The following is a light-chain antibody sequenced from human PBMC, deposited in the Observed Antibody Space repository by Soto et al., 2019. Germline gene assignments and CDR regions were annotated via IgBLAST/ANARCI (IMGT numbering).Light chain of an antibody. CDR2: EVS. CDR3: AAWDDSLSGVV. V-gene: IGLV2-14*01. Sequence: QSALTQPASVSGSPGQSITISCSGTISDLGTYNYVSWYQQHPGKAPKLIIFEVSHRPSGVSDRFSGSKSGYTASLTISGLRSEDEADYYCAAWDDSLSGVVFGGGTKLTVL. J-gene: IGLJ2*01. CDR1: ISDLGTYNY.